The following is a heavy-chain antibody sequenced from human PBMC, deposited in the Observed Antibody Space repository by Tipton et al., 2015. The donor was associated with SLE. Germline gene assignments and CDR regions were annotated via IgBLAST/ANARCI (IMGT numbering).Heavy chain of an antibody. CDR3: ARARGFGVLYGMDV. CDR1: GGSISSYY. J-gene: IGHJ6*02. Sequence: TLSLTCTVSGGSISSYYWSWIRQPAGKGLEWIGRIYTSGSTNYNPSLKSRVTISVDTSKNQFSLKLSSVTAADTAVYYCARARGFGVLYGMDVWGQGTTVTVSS. CDR2: IYTSGST. D-gene: IGHD3-16*01. V-gene: IGHV4-4*07.